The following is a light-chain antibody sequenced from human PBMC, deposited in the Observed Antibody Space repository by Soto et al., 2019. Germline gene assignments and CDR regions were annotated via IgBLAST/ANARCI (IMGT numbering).Light chain of an antibody. V-gene: IGLV2-14*01. CDR3: SSYTSSSTLV. Sequence: QSVLTQPASVSGAPVQSITISCTGTSSDVGGYNYVSWYQQHPGKAPKLMIYDVSNRPSGVSNRFSGSKSGNTASLTISGLQAEDEDHYYCSSYTSSSTLVFGGGTKLTVL. CDR2: DVS. J-gene: IGLJ2*01. CDR1: SSDVGGYNY.